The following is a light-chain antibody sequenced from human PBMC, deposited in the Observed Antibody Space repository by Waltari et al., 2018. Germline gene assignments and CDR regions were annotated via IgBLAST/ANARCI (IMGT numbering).Light chain of an antibody. V-gene: IGLV8-61*01. J-gene: IGLJ3*02. CDR1: SAPVSRSSY. CDR3: SMYMGSGVWV. CDR2: KGI. Sequence: QPVVTQAPSLSVSPGGTVTPTCALSSAPVSRSSYPTWYQQTPGQPPRTLVYKGISRSSGVPDRFSGSILGNTAALTITGAQADDESDYYCSMYMGSGVWVFGGGTKLTVL.